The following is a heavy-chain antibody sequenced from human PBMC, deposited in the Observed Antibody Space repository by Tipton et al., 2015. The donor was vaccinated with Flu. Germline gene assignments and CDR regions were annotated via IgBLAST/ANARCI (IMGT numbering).Heavy chain of an antibody. J-gene: IGHJ6*03. CDR3: ARARITIFGEPGIYYMDV. CDR2: IWYDGSNK. CDR1: GFTFSSYG. Sequence: SLRLSCAASGFTFSSYGMHWVRQAPGKGLEWVAVIWYDGSNKYYADSVKGRFTISRDNSKNTLYLQMNSLRAEDTAVYYCARARITIFGEPGIYYMDVWGKGTTVTVSS. D-gene: IGHD3-3*01. V-gene: IGHV3-33*01.